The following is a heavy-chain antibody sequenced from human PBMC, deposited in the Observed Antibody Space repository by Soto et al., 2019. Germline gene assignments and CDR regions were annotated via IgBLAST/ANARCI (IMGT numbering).Heavy chain of an antibody. CDR1: GYSFTAYH. CDR3: ARDLGLHLFY. Sequence: ASVKVSCKTSGYSFTAYHIHWVRQAPGQGLEWMGWINPNNGGANFAQKFQGRVTITRDTSNSTAYMELSRLRSDDTAVYYCARDLGLHLFYWGQGSLVTVSS. D-gene: IGHD5-12*01. CDR2: INPNNGGA. V-gene: IGHV1-2*02. J-gene: IGHJ4*02.